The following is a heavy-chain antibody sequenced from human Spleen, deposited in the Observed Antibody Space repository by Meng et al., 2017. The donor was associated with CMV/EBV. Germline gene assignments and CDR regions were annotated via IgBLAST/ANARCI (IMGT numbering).Heavy chain of an antibody. V-gene: IGHV5-51*01. D-gene: IGHD4-17*01. CDR1: GYSFTSYW. CDR3: ARFAYGDYGDFDY. CDR2: IYPGDSDT. J-gene: IGHJ4*02. Sequence: KVSCKGSGYSFTSYWIDWVRQMPGKGLEWMGSIYPGDSDTRYSPSFQGQVTISADKSINTAYLQWSSLKASDTAMYYCARFAYGDYGDFDYWGQGTLVTVSS.